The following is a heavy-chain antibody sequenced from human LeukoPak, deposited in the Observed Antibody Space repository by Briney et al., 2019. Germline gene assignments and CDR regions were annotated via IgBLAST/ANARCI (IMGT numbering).Heavy chain of an antibody. Sequence: GGSLRLSCAASGLTFSSYWMSWLRQAPGKGLEWVANIKQDGSEKYYVDSVKGRFTISRDNAKNSLYLQMNSLKTEDTAVYYCTRHRSDITLIGNWFDPWGQGTLVTVSS. CDR2: IKQDGSEK. CDR3: TRHRSDITLIGNWFDP. V-gene: IGHV3-7*03. CDR1: GLTFSSYW. D-gene: IGHD3-22*01. J-gene: IGHJ5*02.